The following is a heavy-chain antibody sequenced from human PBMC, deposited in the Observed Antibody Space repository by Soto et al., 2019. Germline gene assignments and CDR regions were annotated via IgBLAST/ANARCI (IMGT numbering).Heavy chain of an antibody. CDR3: ARAQLSYYYGMDV. V-gene: IGHV3-53*01. D-gene: IGHD2-2*01. J-gene: IGHJ6*02. Sequence: SLRLSCAASGFTVSSNYMSWVRQAPGKGLEWVSVIYSGGSTYYADSVKGRFTISRDNSKNTLYLQMNSLRAEDTAVYYCARAQLSYYYGMDVWGQGTTVTVSS. CDR1: GFTVSSNY. CDR2: IYSGGST.